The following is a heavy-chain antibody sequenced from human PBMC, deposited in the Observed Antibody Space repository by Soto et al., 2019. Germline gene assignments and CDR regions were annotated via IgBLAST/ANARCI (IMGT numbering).Heavy chain of an antibody. Sequence: PSETLSLTCTVSGGSISSSSYCWGWIRQPPGKGLEWIGSIYYSGSTYYNPSLKSRVTISVDTSKNQFSLKLSSVTAADTAVYYCARGPELSFYYYYYMDVWGKGTTVTVSS. J-gene: IGHJ6*03. CDR1: GGSISSSSYC. CDR2: IYYSGST. D-gene: IGHD3-16*02. CDR3: ARGPELSFYYYYYMDV. V-gene: IGHV4-39*01.